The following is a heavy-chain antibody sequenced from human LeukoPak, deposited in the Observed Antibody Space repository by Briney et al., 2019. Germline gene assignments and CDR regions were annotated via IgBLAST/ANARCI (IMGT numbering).Heavy chain of an antibody. Sequence: GASLRLSCAASGFTFSDYSMNWVRQAPGKGLEWVSYISFSVNTKYYGDSVKGRFTISRDNAKNSLYLHMDSLRAEDTAVYYCARGAYSSGWAYFDHWGQGTLVTVSS. D-gene: IGHD6-19*01. CDR2: ISFSVNTK. V-gene: IGHV3-48*04. CDR1: GFTFSDYS. J-gene: IGHJ4*02. CDR3: ARGAYSSGWAYFDH.